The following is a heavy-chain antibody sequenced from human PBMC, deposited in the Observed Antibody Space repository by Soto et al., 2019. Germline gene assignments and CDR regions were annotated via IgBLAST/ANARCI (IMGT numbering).Heavy chain of an antibody. Sequence: GASVKVSCKASGYTFTSYGISWVRQALGQGLEWMGWISAYNGNTNYAQKLQGRVTMTTDTSTSTAYMELRSLRSDDTAVYYCARDDSSGYHTWFDPWGQGTLVTVSS. J-gene: IGHJ5*02. CDR3: ARDDSSGYHTWFDP. D-gene: IGHD3-22*01. CDR1: GYTFTSYG. CDR2: ISAYNGNT. V-gene: IGHV1-18*01.